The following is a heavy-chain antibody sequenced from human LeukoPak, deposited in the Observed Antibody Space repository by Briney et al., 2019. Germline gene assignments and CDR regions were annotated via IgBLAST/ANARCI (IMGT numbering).Heavy chain of an antibody. CDR1: GFTFSSYG. Sequence: GGSLRLSCAASGFTFSSYGMHWVRQAPGKGLEWVAVISYDGSNKYYADSVKGRFTISRDNSKNTLYLQMNSLRAEDTGVYFCARLPTSYYDSSGYHYDYWGQGTLVTVSS. D-gene: IGHD3-22*01. J-gene: IGHJ4*02. CDR2: ISYDGSNK. V-gene: IGHV3-30*03. CDR3: ARLPTSYYDSSGYHYDY.